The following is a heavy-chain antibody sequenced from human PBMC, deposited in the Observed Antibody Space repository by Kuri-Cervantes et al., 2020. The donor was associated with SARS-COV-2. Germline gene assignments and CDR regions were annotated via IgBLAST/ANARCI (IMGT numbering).Heavy chain of an antibody. CDR3: AKEAYYDVLTDVKFFFDF. CDR2: ISSSSSYI. J-gene: IGHJ4*02. CDR1: GLTFSSYS. Sequence: GGSLRLSCAASGLTFSSYSMNWVRQAPGKGLEWVSSISSSSSYIYYADSVKGRLTISRDNSKNTLYMQMNSLRAEDTALYYCAKEAYYDVLTDVKFFFDFWGLGTLVTVSS. V-gene: IGHV3-21*01. D-gene: IGHD3-9*01.